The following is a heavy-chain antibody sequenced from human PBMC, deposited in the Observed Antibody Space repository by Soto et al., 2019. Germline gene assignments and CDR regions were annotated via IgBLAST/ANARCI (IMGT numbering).Heavy chain of an antibody. CDR3: TTTVYSSSSDYYYYGMDV. CDR2: IKSKTDGGTT. J-gene: IGHJ6*02. V-gene: IGHV3-15*01. D-gene: IGHD6-6*01. CDR1: GFTFSNAW. Sequence: GGSLRLSCAASGFTFSNAWMSWVRQAPGKGLEWVGRIKSKTDGGTTDYAAPVKGRFTISRDDSKNTLYLQMNSLKTEDTAVYYCTTTVYSSSSDYYYYGMDVWGQGTTVTVPS.